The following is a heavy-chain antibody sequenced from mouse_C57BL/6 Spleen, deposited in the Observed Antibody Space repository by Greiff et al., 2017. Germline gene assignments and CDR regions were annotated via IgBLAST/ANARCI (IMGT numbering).Heavy chain of an antibody. D-gene: IGHD3-2*02. V-gene: IGHV3-6*01. Sequence: EVKLQESGPGLVKPSQSLSLTCSVTGYSITSGYYWNWIRQFPGNKLEWMGYISYDGSNNYNPSLKNRISITRDTSKNQFFLKLNSVTTEDTATYYCARETAQASFDYWGQGTTLTVSS. CDR2: ISYDGSN. CDR1: GYSITSGYY. J-gene: IGHJ2*01. CDR3: ARETAQASFDY.